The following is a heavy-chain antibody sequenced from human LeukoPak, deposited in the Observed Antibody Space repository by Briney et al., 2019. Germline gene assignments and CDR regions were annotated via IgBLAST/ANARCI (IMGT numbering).Heavy chain of an antibody. CDR2: ISGSGGST. J-gene: IGHJ3*02. Sequence: GGSLRLSCAASGFTFSSYAMSWVRQAPGKGLEWVSAISGSGGSTYYADSVKGRFTISRDNSKNTLYLQMNSLRAEDTAVYYCAKDGYCSGGSCYLVDAFDIWGQGTMVTVSS. V-gene: IGHV3-23*01. D-gene: IGHD2-15*01. CDR3: AKDGYCSGGSCYLVDAFDI. CDR1: GFTFSSYA.